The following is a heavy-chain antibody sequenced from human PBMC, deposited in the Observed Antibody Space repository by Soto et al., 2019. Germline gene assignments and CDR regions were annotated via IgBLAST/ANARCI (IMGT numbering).Heavy chain of an antibody. Sequence: SETLSLTCAVYGGPFSGYYWSWIRQPPGKGLEWIGEINHSGSTNYNPSLKSRVTISVDTSKNQFSLKLSSVTAADTAVYYCARDRSHIGGSSWLVYWGQGTLVTVSS. CDR3: ARDRSHIGGSSWLVY. CDR2: INHSGST. V-gene: IGHV4-34*01. D-gene: IGHD6-13*01. J-gene: IGHJ4*02. CDR1: GGPFSGYY.